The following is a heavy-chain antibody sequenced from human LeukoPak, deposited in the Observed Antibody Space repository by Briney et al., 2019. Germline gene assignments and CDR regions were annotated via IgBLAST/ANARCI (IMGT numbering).Heavy chain of an antibody. CDR3: ARDRVPFLESLKSYYHSMDV. D-gene: IGHD3-3*02. Sequence: PGKSLRLSCAASGFTFSRYAMHWVRQAPGKGLEWVAVISYDGSSKYYVDSVKGRFTISRDSSKNTLYLQMKSLRAEDTAVYYCARDRVPFLESLKSYYHSMDVWGKGTTVTVSS. J-gene: IGHJ6*03. CDR2: ISYDGSSK. CDR1: GFTFSRYA. V-gene: IGHV3-30*04.